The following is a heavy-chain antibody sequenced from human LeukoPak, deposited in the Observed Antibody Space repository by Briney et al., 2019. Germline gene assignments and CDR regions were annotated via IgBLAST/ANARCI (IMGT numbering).Heavy chain of an antibody. V-gene: IGHV1-18*01. CDR3: ASGARGYCSSTSCYKDYYYYYMDV. Sequence: ASVKVSCKASGYTFTSYGISWVRQAPGQGLEWMGWISAYNGNTNYAQKLQGRVTMTTDTSTSTAYMELRSLRSDDTAAYYCASGARGYCSSTSCYKDYYYYYMDVWGKGTTVTVSS. CDR2: ISAYNGNT. J-gene: IGHJ6*03. CDR1: GYTFTSYG. D-gene: IGHD2-2*02.